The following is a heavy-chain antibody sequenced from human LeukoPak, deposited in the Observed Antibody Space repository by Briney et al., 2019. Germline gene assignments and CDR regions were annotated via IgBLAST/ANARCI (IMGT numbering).Heavy chain of an antibody. CDR2: IYSGGST. CDR1: GFTVSSNY. V-gene: IGHV3-53*01. Sequence: GGSLRLSCAASGFTVSSNYMSWVRQAPGKGLEWVSVIYSGGSTYYPDSVKGRFTISRDDSKNTLSLQMNSLRAEDTAVYYCAKERRRVDTEMVRSYYFENWGQGTLVTVSS. CDR3: AKERRRVDTEMVRSYYFEN. D-gene: IGHD5-18*01. J-gene: IGHJ4*02.